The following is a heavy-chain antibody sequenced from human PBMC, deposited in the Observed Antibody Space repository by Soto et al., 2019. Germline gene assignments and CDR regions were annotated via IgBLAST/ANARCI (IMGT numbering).Heavy chain of an antibody. D-gene: IGHD2-21*02. Sequence: SETLSLTCTVSGGSISSYYWSWIRQPPGKGLEWIGYIYYSGSTNYNPSLKSRVTISVDTSKNQFSLKLSSVTAADTAVYYCARAAIPYYFDYWGQGTLVTAPQ. V-gene: IGHV4-59*01. CDR1: GGSISSYY. J-gene: IGHJ4*02. CDR2: IYYSGST. CDR3: ARAAIPYYFDY.